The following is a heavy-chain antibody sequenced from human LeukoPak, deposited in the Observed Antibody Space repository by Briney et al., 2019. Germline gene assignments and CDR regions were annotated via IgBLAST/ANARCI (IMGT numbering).Heavy chain of an antibody. J-gene: IGHJ5*02. Sequence: ASVKVSCKASGYTFTSYYMHWVRQAPGQGLEWMGIINPSGGSTSYAQKFQGRVTMTRDTSISTAYMELSRLRSDDTAVYYCARVRRYSGSQKGNWFDPWGQGTLVTVSS. V-gene: IGHV1-46*01. D-gene: IGHD1-26*01. CDR1: GYTFTSYY. CDR3: ARVRRYSGSQKGNWFDP. CDR2: INPSGGST.